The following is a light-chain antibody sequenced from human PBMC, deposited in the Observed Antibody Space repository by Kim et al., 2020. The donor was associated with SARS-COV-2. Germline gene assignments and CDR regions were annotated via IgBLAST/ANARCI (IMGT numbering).Light chain of an antibody. J-gene: IGLJ3*02. V-gene: IGLV1-51*01. Sequence: KVTTSCSGNNCNIENNYVSWYQQLPGTAPKLLIYDNNKRPSGIPDQFSGSESGTSASLSITGLQTGDEADYYCGTWDSSLSARVFGGGTQLTVL. CDR2: DNN. CDR3: GTWDSSLSARV. CDR1: NCNIENNY.